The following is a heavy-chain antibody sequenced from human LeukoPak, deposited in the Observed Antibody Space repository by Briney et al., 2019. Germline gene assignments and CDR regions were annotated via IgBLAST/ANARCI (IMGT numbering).Heavy chain of an antibody. J-gene: IGHJ6*02. CDR3: ARGGLRLGELSSYYYGMDV. CDR1: GYTFTGYC. CDR2: INPNSGGT. D-gene: IGHD3-16*02. V-gene: IGHV1-2*02. Sequence: ASVKVSCKASGYTFTGYCMHWVRQAPGQGLEWMGWINPNSGGTNYAQKFQGRVTMTRDTSISTAYMELSRLRSDDTAVYYCARGGLRLGELSSYYYGMDVWGQGTTVTVSS.